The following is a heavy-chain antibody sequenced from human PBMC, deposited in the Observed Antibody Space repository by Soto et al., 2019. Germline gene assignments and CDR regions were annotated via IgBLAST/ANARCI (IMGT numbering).Heavy chain of an antibody. CDR3: AKTRSGYSSSWYRHYYYYYGMDV. V-gene: IGHV1-69*13. J-gene: IGHJ6*02. Sequence: SVKVSCKASGGTFSSYAISWVRQAPGQGLEWMGGIIPIFGTANYAQKFQGRVTITADESTSTAYMELSSLRSEDTAVYYCAKTRSGYSSSWYRHYYYYYGMDVWGQGTTVTVSS. CDR2: IIPIFGTA. CDR1: GGTFSSYA. D-gene: IGHD6-13*01.